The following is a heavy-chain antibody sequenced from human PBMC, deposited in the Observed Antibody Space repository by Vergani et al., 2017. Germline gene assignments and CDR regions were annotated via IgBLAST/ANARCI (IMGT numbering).Heavy chain of an antibody. J-gene: IGHJ6*02. CDR3: AATRAPFFGGLTGTTPSDV. V-gene: IGHV3-23*01. CDR1: GFTFSSYA. D-gene: IGHD1-7*01. Sequence: EVQLLESGGGLVQPGGSLRLSCAASGFTFSSYAMSWVRQAPGKGLEWVSAISGSGGSTYYADSVKGRFTISRDNSKNTLYLQMNSLRAEDTAVYYCAATRAPFFGGLTGTTPSDVWGQGTTVTVSS. CDR2: ISGSGGST.